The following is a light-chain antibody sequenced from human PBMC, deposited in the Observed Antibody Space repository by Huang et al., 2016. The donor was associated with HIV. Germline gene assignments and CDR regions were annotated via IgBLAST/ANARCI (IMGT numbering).Light chain of an antibody. V-gene: IGKV3-15*01. CDR1: QSVGTK. CDR3: QQYYIWPRT. Sequence: EMVMTQSPATLSVSPGDGATLSCRASQSVGTKLAGYQQKPGQAPRLLMFGASTRATGIPATFSGSGSGTEFTLTISTLQSEDFAVYYCQQYYIWPRTFGGGTKVEIK. CDR2: GAS. J-gene: IGKJ4*01.